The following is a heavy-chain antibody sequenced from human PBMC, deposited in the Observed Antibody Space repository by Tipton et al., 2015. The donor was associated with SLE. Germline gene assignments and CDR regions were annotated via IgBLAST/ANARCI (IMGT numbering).Heavy chain of an antibody. D-gene: IGHD1-26*01. CDR2: LNYNGGA. V-gene: IGHV4-59*12. J-gene: IGHJ3*01. CDR1: GGSITNKY. Sequence: TLSLTCSVSGGSITNKYWSWIRQPPGKGLEWIGYLNYNGGATYSPSLKSRVTTSVDTSKNQFSLKLSSVTAADTAMYYCVRERKYVVRFRELVAPDLWGQGTAITVSS. CDR3: VRERKYVVRFRELVAPDL.